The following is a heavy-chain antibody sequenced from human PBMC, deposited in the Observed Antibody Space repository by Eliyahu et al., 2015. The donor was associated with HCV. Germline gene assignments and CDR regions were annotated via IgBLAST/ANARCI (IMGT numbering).Heavy chain of an antibody. CDR3: ARLRITMVRGVKSHYYYGMDV. CDR1: GGSISSGSYY. D-gene: IGHD3-10*01. J-gene: IGHJ6*02. V-gene: IGHV4-61*02. Sequence: QVQLQESGPGLVKPSQTLSLTCTVSGGSISSGSYYWSWIRQPAGKGLEWIGRIYTSGSTNYNPSLKSRVTISVDTSKNQFSLKLSSVTAADTAVYYCARLRITMVRGVKSHYYYGMDVWGQGTTVTVSS. CDR2: IYTSGST.